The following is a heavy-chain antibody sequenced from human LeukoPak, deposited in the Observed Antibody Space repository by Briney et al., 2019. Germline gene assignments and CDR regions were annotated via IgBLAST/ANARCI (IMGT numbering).Heavy chain of an antibody. Sequence: SETLSLTCSVSGGSISRYYWSWIRRPPGKGLEWIGYVDDSGNTHYNPSLESRVTISIDTSKNQFSLRLSSVTAADTAVFYCARTSGGTSSGYLYWGQGTLVTVSS. CDR3: ARTSGGTSSGYLY. D-gene: IGHD3-22*01. CDR1: GGSISRYY. J-gene: IGHJ4*02. V-gene: IGHV4-59*01. CDR2: VDDSGNT.